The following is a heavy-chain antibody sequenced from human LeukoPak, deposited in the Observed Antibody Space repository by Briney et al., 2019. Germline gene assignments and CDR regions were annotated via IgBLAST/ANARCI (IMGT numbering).Heavy chain of an antibody. D-gene: IGHD3-3*01. V-gene: IGHV1-8*02. Sequence: ASVKVSCKASGYTFTGYYMHWVRQAPGQGLEWMGWMNPNSGNTGYAQKFRGRVTMTRNTSISTAYMELSSLRSEDTAVYYCARGSTDDFWSGYYKYYFDYWGQGTLVTVSS. CDR3: ARGSTDDFWSGYYKYYFDY. CDR1: GYTFTGYY. CDR2: MNPNSGNT. J-gene: IGHJ4*02.